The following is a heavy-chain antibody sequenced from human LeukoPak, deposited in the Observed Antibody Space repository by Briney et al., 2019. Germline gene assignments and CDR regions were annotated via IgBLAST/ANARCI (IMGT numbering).Heavy chain of an antibody. CDR2: INSDRSST. J-gene: IGHJ6*02. CDR1: GFTFSSYW. D-gene: IGHD6-13*01. Sequence: GGSLRLSCAASGFTFSSYWMHWVRQAPGKGLVWVSRINSDRSSTSYADSVKGRFTISRDNAKNTLYLQMNSLRAEDTAVYYCAREAQQSYGMDVWGQGTTVTVSS. CDR3: AREAQQSYGMDV. V-gene: IGHV3-74*01.